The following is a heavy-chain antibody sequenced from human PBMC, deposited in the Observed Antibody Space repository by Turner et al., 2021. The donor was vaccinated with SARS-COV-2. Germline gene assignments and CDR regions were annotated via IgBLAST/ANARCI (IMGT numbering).Heavy chain of an antibody. Sequence: EVHLVESGGGLVQPGRSLRLSCAASGFTFDDYAMHWVRQAPGKGLEWVSSISWNSDIIGYADSVKGRFTISRDNDKNSLYLQMNSLRAEDTALYYCAKEAGRSSSFEPDYFDYWGQGTLVTVSS. CDR2: ISWNSDII. CDR1: GFTFDDYA. D-gene: IGHD6-13*01. V-gene: IGHV3-9*01. CDR3: AKEAGRSSSFEPDYFDY. J-gene: IGHJ4*02.